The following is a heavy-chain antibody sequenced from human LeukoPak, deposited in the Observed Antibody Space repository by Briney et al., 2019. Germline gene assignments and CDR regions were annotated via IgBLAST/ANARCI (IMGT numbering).Heavy chain of an antibody. CDR3: ARESSSSSACDY. CDR2: INPNTGGT. CDR1: GGTFSSYA. V-gene: IGHV1-2*02. D-gene: IGHD6-6*01. Sequence: VASVKVSCKASGGTFSSYAISWVRQAPGQGLEWMGGINPNTGGTEYTQKSQGRVTMTRDTSISTVYMEVRSLRSDDTALYYCARESSSSSACDYWGQGTLVTVSS. J-gene: IGHJ4*02.